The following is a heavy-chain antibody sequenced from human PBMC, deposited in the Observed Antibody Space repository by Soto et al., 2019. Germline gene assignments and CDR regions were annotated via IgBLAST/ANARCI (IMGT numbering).Heavy chain of an antibody. J-gene: IGHJ4*02. V-gene: IGHV3-48*01. CDR3: ARDIKEWLRFVPHYFDY. D-gene: IGHD5-12*01. CDR2: ISSSSSTI. CDR1: GFTFSSYS. Sequence: EVQLVESGGGLVQPGGSLRLSCAASGFTFSSYSMNWVRQAPGKGLEWVSYISSSSSTIYYADSVKGRFTISRDNAKNSLYLQMNSLRAEDTAVYYCARDIKEWLRFVPHYFDYWGQGTLVTVSS.